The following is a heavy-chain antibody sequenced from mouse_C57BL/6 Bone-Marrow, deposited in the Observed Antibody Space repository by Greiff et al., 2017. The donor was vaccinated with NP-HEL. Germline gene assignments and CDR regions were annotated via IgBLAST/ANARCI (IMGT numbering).Heavy chain of an antibody. Sequence: VKLMESGAELVKPGASVKLSCKASGYTFTEYTIHWVKQRSGQGLEWIGWFYPGSGSIKYNEKFKDKATLTADKSSSTVYMELSRLTSEDSAVYFCARHGPSITTVRDYYAMDYWGQGTSVTVSS. V-gene: IGHV1-62-2*01. CDR3: ARHGPSITTVRDYYAMDY. CDR2: FYPGSGSI. J-gene: IGHJ4*01. D-gene: IGHD1-1*01. CDR1: GYTFTEYT.